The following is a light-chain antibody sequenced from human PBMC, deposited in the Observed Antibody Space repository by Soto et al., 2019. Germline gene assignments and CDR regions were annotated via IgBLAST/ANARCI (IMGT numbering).Light chain of an antibody. CDR2: AAS. CDR3: QQANSFPLT. V-gene: IGKV1-12*01. CDR1: QGISSW. J-gene: IGKJ5*01. Sequence: DIQMTQSPSSVSASVGDRVTITCRASQGISSWLVWYHQKPGTAPKLLIYAASTLQGGVPSRFSGSGSGTDFTLTISSLQPEDFGTYYCQQANSFPLTFGQGTRLEIK.